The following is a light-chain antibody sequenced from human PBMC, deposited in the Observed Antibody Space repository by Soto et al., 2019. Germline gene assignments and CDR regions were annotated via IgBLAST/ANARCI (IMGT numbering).Light chain of an antibody. CDR2: DVS. J-gene: IGLJ2*01. Sequence: QSALTQAASVSGSPGQSITISCTGTRSDIGDYNYISWYQQHPGKAPKLIIYDVSHRPSGVSNRFSASKSGNSASLAISGLQAEDEAIYYCCSYKNSVSPVVIGGGTKLTVL. V-gene: IGLV2-14*03. CDR3: CSYKNSVSPVV. CDR1: RSDIGDYNY.